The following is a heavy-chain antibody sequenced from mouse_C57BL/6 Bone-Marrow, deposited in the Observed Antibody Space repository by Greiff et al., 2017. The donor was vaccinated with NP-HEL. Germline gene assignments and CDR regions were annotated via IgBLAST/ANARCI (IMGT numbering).Heavy chain of an antibody. Sequence: EVQLQQSGAELVRPGASVKLSCTASGFNIKDDYMHWVKQRPEQGLEWIGWLDPENGDTEYASKFQGKATITAAPSSNTDYLQLSSLKSEDTAVDYCTTGFHYYGSSYGDYWGQGTTLTVSS. CDR1: GFNIKDDY. CDR2: LDPENGDT. J-gene: IGHJ2*01. V-gene: IGHV14-4*01. D-gene: IGHD1-1*01. CDR3: TTGFHYYGSSYGDY.